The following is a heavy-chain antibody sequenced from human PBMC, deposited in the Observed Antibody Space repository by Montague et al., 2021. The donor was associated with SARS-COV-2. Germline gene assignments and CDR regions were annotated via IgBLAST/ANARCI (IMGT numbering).Heavy chain of an antibody. J-gene: IGHJ4*02. Sequence: SRRISCDASGFTFSTQAMHWVRQTPGKGLEWVAAISFDGIKEHYADSVKGRFTVSRDNSENTLYLQMNILRAEDTALYYCARDTSYDGSGYYYFDYWGQGTLVTVSS. D-gene: IGHD3-22*01. CDR1: GFTFSTQA. CDR2: ISFDGIKE. V-gene: IGHV3-30-3*01. CDR3: ARDTSYDGSGYYYFDY.